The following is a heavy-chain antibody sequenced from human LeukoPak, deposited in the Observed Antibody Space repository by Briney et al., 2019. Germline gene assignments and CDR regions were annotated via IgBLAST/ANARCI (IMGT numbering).Heavy chain of an antibody. CDR1: GFTFSRYW. CDR3: VRGDCHDSNGDYHDVFDI. D-gene: IGHD3-22*01. J-gene: IGHJ3*02. Sequence: GGSLRLSCAASGFTFSRYWISWVRQAPGKGLEWVANIKQDGSEKYYVDSVKARFTISRDNAKNSLYLQMNSLSVEDTAVYYCVRGDCHDSNGDYHDVFDIWGQGTMVTVSS. V-gene: IGHV3-7*04. CDR2: IKQDGSEK.